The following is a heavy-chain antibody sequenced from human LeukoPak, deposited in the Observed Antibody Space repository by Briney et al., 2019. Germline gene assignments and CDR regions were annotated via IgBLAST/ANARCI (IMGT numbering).Heavy chain of an antibody. CDR1: GFTFSSYS. Sequence: SGGSLRLPCAASGFTFSSYSMNWVRQAPGKGLEWVSYIRSSSSTIYYADSVKGRFTISRDNAKNSLYLQMNSLRAEDTAVYYCARGGDPFDYWGQGTLVTVSS. CDR2: IRSSSSTI. J-gene: IGHJ4*02. V-gene: IGHV3-48*01. CDR3: ARGGDPFDY. D-gene: IGHD3-10*01.